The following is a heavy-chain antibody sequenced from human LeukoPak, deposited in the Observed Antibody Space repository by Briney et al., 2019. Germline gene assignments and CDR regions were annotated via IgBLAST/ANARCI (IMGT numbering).Heavy chain of an antibody. D-gene: IGHD4-17*01. Sequence: SETLSLTCAVSGVSISSSNSYWGWIRQPPGKGLEWIGSIYYSGNTYYNASLKSRVTISVDTSKNQFSLKVTSVTAADTAVYYCARARTPLKRDDYGDAFDIWGQGTMVTVSS. V-gene: IGHV4-39*01. CDR2: IYYSGNT. CDR1: GVSISSSNSY. CDR3: ARARTPLKRDDYGDAFDI. J-gene: IGHJ3*02.